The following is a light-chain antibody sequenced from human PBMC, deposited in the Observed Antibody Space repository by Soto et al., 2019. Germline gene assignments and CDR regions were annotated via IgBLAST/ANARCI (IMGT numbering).Light chain of an antibody. CDR2: EVT. CDR3: SSYTSSSTLI. V-gene: IGLV2-14*01. J-gene: IGLJ2*01. Sequence: QSALTQPASVSGSPGQSITISCTGTSSDIGTYNYVSWYQQSPGKAPKLMIYEVTNRPSGVSYRFSASKSGNTASLTISGIQAEDEADYYCSSYTSSSTLIFGGGTNLTVL. CDR1: SSDIGTYNY.